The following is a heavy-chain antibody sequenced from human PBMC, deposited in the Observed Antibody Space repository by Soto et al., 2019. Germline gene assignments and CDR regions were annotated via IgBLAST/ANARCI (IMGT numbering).Heavy chain of an antibody. CDR2: IVSSSETV. J-gene: IGHJ3*02. CDR1: GFTFSTYD. V-gene: IGHV3-48*01. Sequence: VGSLRLSCAASGFTFSTYDMNWVRQAPGKGLEWISYIVSSSETVYYADSVKGRFTISRDNAKNTVFLQMNSLRAEDTALYYCSRFYCGSTTCYGSFDIWGQGTIVTVSS. CDR3: SRFYCGSTTCYGSFDI. D-gene: IGHD2-2*01.